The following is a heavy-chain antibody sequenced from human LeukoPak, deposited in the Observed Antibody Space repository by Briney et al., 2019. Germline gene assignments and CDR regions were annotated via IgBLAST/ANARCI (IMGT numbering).Heavy chain of an antibody. D-gene: IGHD6-19*01. J-gene: IGHJ4*02. CDR2: IYSEGST. CDR3: ARDVYSSGWYGGFDL. V-gene: IGHV3-53*01. Sequence: GGSLRLSCAASGLTVRTTYMSWVRQTPGKGLEWVSVIYSEGSTYYADSVKRRFTMSKDNSKSTVYLQMNSLRVEDTAVYYCARDVYSSGWYGGFDLWGQGTLVTVSS. CDR1: GLTVRTTY.